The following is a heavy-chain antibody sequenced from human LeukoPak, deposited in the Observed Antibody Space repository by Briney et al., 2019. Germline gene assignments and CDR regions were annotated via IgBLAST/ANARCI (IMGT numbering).Heavy chain of an antibody. CDR3: ARGCESQSYNWFDP. Sequence: SETLSLTCAVYGGSFSGYYWSWIRQPPGKGLEWIGEINHSGSTNYNPSLKSRVTISVDTSKNQFSLKLSSVTAADTAVYYYARGCESQSYNWFDPWGRGTLVTVSS. V-gene: IGHV4-34*01. J-gene: IGHJ5*02. CDR2: INHSGST. CDR1: GGSFSGYY.